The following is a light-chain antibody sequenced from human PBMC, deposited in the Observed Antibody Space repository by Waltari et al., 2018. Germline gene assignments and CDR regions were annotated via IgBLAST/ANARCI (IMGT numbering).Light chain of an antibody. CDR2: DVS. CDR3: SSYTTSATWV. Sequence: QSALTQPASVSGSPGQSITISCTGTNSDVGAYQYVSWYQQNPGKAPKLIIFDVSRRPSGFSYRFSGSKSGSTASLTTSVLQAGDEADYYCSSYTTSATWVFGGGTRVAVL. V-gene: IGLV2-14*03. J-gene: IGLJ3*02. CDR1: NSDVGAYQY.